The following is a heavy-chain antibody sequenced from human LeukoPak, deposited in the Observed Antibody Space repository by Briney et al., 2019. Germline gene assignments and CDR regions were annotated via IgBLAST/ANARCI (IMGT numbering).Heavy chain of an antibody. CDR3: ARDTAMVTYWFDP. D-gene: IGHD5-18*01. V-gene: IGHV1-2*02. CDR2: INPNSGGT. J-gene: IGHJ5*02. CDR1: GYTFTGYY. Sequence: ASVKVSCKASGYTFTGYYMHWVRQAPGQGLEWMGWINPNSGGTNYAQKFQGRVTMTRDTSIGTAYMELSRLRSDDTAVYYCARDTAMVTYWFDPWGRGTLVTVSS.